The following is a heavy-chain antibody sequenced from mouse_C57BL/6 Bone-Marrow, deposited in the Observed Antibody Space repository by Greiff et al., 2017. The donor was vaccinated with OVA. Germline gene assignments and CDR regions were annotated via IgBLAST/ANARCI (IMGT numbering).Heavy chain of an antibody. D-gene: IGHD2-2*01. V-gene: IGHV1-81*01. CDR2: IYPRSGNT. Sequence: QVHVKQSGAELARPGASVKLSCKASGYTFTSYGISWVKQRTGQGLEWIGEIYPRSGNTYYNEKFKGKATLTADKSSSTAYMELRSLTSEDSAVYFCARSEWLPDYWGQGTTLTVSS. CDR1: GYTFTSYG. CDR3: ARSEWLPDY. J-gene: IGHJ2*01.